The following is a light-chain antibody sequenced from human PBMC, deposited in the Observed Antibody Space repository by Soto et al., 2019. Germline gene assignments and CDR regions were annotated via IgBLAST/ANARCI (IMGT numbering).Light chain of an antibody. V-gene: IGLV1-44*01. CDR1: SSNIRSNT. CDR2: SNN. CDR3: AAWDGSLNGWV. Sequence: QSVLTQPPSTSGTPGQRVTISCSGSSSNIRSNTVNWYQQLPGTAPKLLIYSNNQRPSGVPDRFSGSKSGTSASLAISGLQSEEEADYYCAAWDGSLNGWVFGGGTKVTVL. J-gene: IGLJ3*02.